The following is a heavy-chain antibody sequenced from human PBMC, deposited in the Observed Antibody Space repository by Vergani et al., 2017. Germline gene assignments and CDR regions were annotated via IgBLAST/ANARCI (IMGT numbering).Heavy chain of an antibody. D-gene: IGHD3-22*01. V-gene: IGHV5-51*01. CDR1: GYSFTNYL. CDR2: IHPADSAT. J-gene: IGHJ4*02. CDR3: ARLYGRDSNGSKYFDY. Sequence: EVQLVQSGAEVKKPGESLKISCQISGYSFTNYLIGWVRQMPGKGLEWMGIIHPADSATRSSPSFQGQVTISVDKSISPAYLQRSSLRASDSAMYYCARLYGRDSNGSKYFDYWGQGTLVTVSS.